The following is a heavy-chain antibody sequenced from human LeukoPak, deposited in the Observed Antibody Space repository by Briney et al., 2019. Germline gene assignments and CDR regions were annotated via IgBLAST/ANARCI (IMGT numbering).Heavy chain of an antibody. V-gene: IGHV1-2*02. CDR3: ARERPGMRGAFDI. J-gene: IGHJ3*02. CDR1: GYTFTGYY. D-gene: IGHD3-10*01. Sequence: GASVKVSCKASGYTFTGYYMHWVRQAPGQGLEWMGWINPNSGGTNYAQKFQGRVTMTRDTSISTAYMELSRLRSDDTAVYYCARERPGMRGAFDIWGQGTMVTVSS. CDR2: INPNSGGT.